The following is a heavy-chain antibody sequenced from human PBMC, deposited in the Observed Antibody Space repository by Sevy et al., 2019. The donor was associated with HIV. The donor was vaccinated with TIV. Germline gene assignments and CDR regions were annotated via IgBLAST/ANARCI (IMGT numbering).Heavy chain of an antibody. CDR2: IKSEFDGGTI. D-gene: IGHD5-12*01. CDR3: ITDPAYRGYDEEVINYYFYGMDV. CDR1: GFTFSSAW. J-gene: IGHJ6*02. Sequence: GGSLRLSCTASGFTFSSAWMSWVRQAPGKGLEWVGRIKSEFDGGTIDYAAPVKGRFTISREDLKNTGYLKMNILKTEETGVYYCITDPAYRGYDEEVINYYFYGMDVWGQGTTVTVSS. V-gene: IGHV3-15*01.